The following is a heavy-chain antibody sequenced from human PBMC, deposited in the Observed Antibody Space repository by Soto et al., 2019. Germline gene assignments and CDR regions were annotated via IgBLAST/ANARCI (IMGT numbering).Heavy chain of an antibody. V-gene: IGHV3-74*01. D-gene: IGHD5-12*01. J-gene: IGHJ4*02. CDR3: AREQGRGNSVYDFDY. CDR1: GFTFSNYW. CDR2: INSDGSST. Sequence: EVQLVESGGGLVQPGGSLRVSCAVSGFTFSNYWMHRVRQAPGKGLVWVSRINSDGSSTSYADSVKGRFTISRDNAKNTLYLQMSSLRDEDTAVYYCAREQGRGNSVYDFDYWGQGILVTVSS.